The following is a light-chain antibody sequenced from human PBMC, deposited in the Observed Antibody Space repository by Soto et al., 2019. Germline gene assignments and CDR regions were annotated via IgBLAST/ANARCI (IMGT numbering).Light chain of an antibody. CDR1: TSDVGGYNF. V-gene: IGLV2-14*01. J-gene: IGLJ1*01. CDR3: CSYASSTSYV. CDR2: DVT. Sequence: QSALTQPASVSGSPGQPITISCTGTTSDVGGYNFVTWYQQHPGKAPKLMIHDVTTRPSGVSIRFSGSKSGTTAYLTISGLQPEDEADYYCCSYASSTSYVFGTGTKVTVL.